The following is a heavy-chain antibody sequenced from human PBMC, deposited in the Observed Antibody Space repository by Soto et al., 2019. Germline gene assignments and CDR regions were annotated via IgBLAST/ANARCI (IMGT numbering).Heavy chain of an antibody. Sequence: QVQLVESGGGVVQPGRSLRLSCAASGFTFSSYAMHWVRQAPGKGPEWVAVISYDGSSKTYADSVKGQFTISRDNSKNSLLLQMNHLRPEDTAVYYCARRNSDYSSVWSDAFDIWGQGTMVTVSS. V-gene: IGHV3-30-3*01. CDR2: ISYDGSSK. D-gene: IGHD6-19*01. CDR3: ARRNSDYSSVWSDAFDI. J-gene: IGHJ3*02. CDR1: GFTFSSYA.